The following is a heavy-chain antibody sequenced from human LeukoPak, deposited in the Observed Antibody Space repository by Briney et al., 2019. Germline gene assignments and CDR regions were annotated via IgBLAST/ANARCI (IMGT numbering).Heavy chain of an antibody. Sequence: SETLSLTCAVYGGSFSGYYWSWIRQPXXXXXXXXXXXXXSGSTNYNPYLKSRVTISVDTSKNQFSLKLSSVTAADTAVYYCAREAGLFLYSSGPIDAFDIWGQGTMVTVSS. D-gene: IGHD6-25*01. J-gene: IGHJ3*02. CDR1: GGSFSGYY. V-gene: IGHV4-34*01. CDR3: AREAGLFLYSSGPIDAFDI. CDR2: XXXSGST.